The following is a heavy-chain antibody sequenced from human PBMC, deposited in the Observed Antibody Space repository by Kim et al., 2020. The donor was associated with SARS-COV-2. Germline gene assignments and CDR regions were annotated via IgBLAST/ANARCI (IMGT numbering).Heavy chain of an antibody. Sequence: ASVKVSCKASGYTFTSYDINWVRQATGQGLECMGWMNPNSGNTGYAQKFQGRVTMTRNTSISTAYMELSSLRSEDTAVYYCARRKPLIAMAGDYWGQGTLVTVSS. J-gene: IGHJ4*02. V-gene: IGHV1-8*01. CDR1: GYTFTSYD. CDR3: ARRKPLIAMAGDY. CDR2: MNPNSGNT. D-gene: IGHD6-19*01.